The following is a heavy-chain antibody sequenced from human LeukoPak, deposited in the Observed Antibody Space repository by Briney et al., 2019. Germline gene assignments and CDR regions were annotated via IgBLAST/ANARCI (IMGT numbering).Heavy chain of an antibody. Sequence: HPGGSPRLSCAASGFTFSSYGMHWVRQAPGKGLEWVAVIWYDGSNKYYADSVKGRFTIPRDNSKNTLYLQMNSLRAEDTAVYYCAKDRVPGGYYDFWSGYYSDFDYWGQGTLVTVSS. CDR2: IWYDGSNK. V-gene: IGHV3-33*06. D-gene: IGHD3-3*01. J-gene: IGHJ4*02. CDR1: GFTFSSYG. CDR3: AKDRVPGGYYDFWSGYYSDFDY.